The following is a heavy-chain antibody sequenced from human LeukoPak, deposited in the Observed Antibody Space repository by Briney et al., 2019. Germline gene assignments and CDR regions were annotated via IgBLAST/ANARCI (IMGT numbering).Heavy chain of an antibody. CDR1: GFTFDDYA. CDR2: ISWNSGSI. V-gene: IGHV3-9*01. Sequence: PGGSLRLSCAASGFTFDDYAMHWVRQAPGKGLEWVSGISWNSGSIGYADSVKGRFTISRDNAKNSLYLQMNSLRAEDTALYYCAKDKGSSWSNFDYWGQGTLVTVSS. CDR3: AKDKGSSWSNFDY. J-gene: IGHJ4*02. D-gene: IGHD6-13*01.